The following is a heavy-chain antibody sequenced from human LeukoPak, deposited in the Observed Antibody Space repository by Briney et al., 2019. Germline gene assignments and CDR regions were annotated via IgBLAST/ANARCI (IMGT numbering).Heavy chain of an antibody. CDR3: ARHSTYDSHFDI. CDR2: IYYSGST. CDR1: GGSISSSSYY. J-gene: IGHJ3*02. V-gene: IGHV4-39*01. D-gene: IGHD3-3*01. Sequence: SETLSLTCTVSGGSISSSSYYWGWIRQPPGKGLEWIGSIYYSGSTYYNPSLKSRATISVDTSKNQFSLKLSSVTAADTAVYYCARHSTYDSHFDIWGQGTMVTVSS.